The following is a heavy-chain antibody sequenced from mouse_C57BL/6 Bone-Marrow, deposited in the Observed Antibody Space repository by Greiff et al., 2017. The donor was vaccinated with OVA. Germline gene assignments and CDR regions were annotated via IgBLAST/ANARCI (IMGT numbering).Heavy chain of an antibody. CDR2: IWSGGST. D-gene: IGHD2-3*01. CDR3: ARMMVSLAY. CDR1: GFSFTTYG. Sequence: QVQLKESGPGLVQPSQSLSITCTVSGFSFTTYGVHWVRQSPGKGLEWLGVIWSGGSTDYNAAFISRLSISKDNSKSQVFFKMNSLQADDTAIYYCARMMVSLAYWGQGTLVTVSA. J-gene: IGHJ3*01. V-gene: IGHV2-2*01.